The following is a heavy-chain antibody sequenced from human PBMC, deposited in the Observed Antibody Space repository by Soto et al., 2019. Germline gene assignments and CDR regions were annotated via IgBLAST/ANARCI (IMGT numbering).Heavy chain of an antibody. J-gene: IGHJ4*02. CDR1: GYSFTSYW. CDR2: IYPGDSDT. Sequence: GESLKISCKGSGYSFTSYWIGWVRQMPGKGLEWMGIIYPGDSDTRYSPSFQGQVIISADKSISTAYLQWSSLKASDTAMYYCARQDDFCTSCFNNWGQGTLVTVSS. D-gene: IGHD2-2*01. CDR3: ARQDDFCTSCFNN. V-gene: IGHV5-51*01.